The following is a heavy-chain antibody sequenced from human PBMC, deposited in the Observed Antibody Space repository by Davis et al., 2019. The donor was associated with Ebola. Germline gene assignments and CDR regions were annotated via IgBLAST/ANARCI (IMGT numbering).Heavy chain of an antibody. CDR1: GLTFINSG. V-gene: IGHV3-30*02. Sequence: GESLKISCAASGLTFINSGMHWVRQAPGKGLEWVAFLRTDGTNENNADSVKGRFTISRDKSKNTVYLQMNSLRAEDTDMYYCTKDKGQRYFDYWGEGTLVTVSS. CDR2: LRTDGTNE. J-gene: IGHJ4*02. CDR3: TKDKGQRYFDY.